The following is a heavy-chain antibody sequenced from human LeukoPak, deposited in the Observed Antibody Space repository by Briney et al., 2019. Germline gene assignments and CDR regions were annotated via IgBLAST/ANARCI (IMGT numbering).Heavy chain of an antibody. CDR2: ISSSSSTI. V-gene: IGHV3-48*04. D-gene: IGHD1-1*01. CDR3: ARATSAGYYYYYGMDV. J-gene: IGHJ6*02. Sequence: GGSLRLSCAASGFTFSSYSMNWVRQAPGKGLGWVSYISSSSSTIYYADSVKGRFTISRDNAKNSLYLQMNSLRAEDTAVYYCARATSAGYYYYYGMDVWGQGTTVTVSS. CDR1: GFTFSSYS.